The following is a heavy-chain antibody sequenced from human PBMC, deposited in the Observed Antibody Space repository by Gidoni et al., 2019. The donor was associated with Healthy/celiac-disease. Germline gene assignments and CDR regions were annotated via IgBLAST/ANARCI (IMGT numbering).Heavy chain of an antibody. CDR2: IYWDDDK. J-gene: IGHJ6*02. CDR3: AHSGGDAGGYYYYGMDV. CDR1: GFSLSTSGVG. V-gene: IGHV2-5*02. Sequence: QITLKESGPTLVKPTQTLPLTCTFSGFSLSTSGVGVGWIRQPPGKALEWLALIYWDDDKRYSPSLKSRLTITKDTSKNQVVLTMTNMDPVDTATYYCAHSGGDAGGYYYYGMDVWGQGTTVTVSS. D-gene: IGHD1-26*01.